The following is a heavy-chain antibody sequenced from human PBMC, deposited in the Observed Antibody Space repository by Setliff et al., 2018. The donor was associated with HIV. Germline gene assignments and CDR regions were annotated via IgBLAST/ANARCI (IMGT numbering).Heavy chain of an antibody. Sequence: GESLKISCKGSGYRFTNYWIGWVRQLPGKGLEWMAIIWPADSYVDYSPSFQGHVTISIDKSVSSAHLQWSSLKASDTAMYYCARHKNGAYSLDSWGQGTLVTVSS. CDR1: GYRFTNYW. CDR2: IWPADSYV. D-gene: IGHD4-17*01. CDR3: ARHKNGAYSLDS. V-gene: IGHV5-51*01. J-gene: IGHJ4*02.